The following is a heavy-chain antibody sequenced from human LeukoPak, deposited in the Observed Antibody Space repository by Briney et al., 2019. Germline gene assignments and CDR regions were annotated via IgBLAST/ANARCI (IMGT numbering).Heavy chain of an antibody. Sequence: GASVKVSCKASGGTFSSYAISWVRQAPGQGLEWMGRIIPILGIANYAQKFQGRVTITADKSTSTAYMELSSLRSEDTAVYYCASNPYHSRYSGRENYYGMDVWGQGTTVTVSS. D-gene: IGHD3-22*01. J-gene: IGHJ6*02. CDR3: ASNPYHSRYSGRENYYGMDV. V-gene: IGHV1-69*10. CDR1: GGTFSSYA. CDR2: IIPILGIA.